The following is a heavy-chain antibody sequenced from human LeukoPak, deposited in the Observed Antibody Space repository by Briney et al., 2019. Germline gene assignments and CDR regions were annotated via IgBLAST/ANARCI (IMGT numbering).Heavy chain of an antibody. CDR2: FDPEDGET. CDR1: GYTLTELS. D-gene: IGHD1-7*01. V-gene: IGHV1-24*01. J-gene: IGHJ6*02. Sequence: GASVKVSCKVSGYTLTELSMHWVRQAPGKGLEWMGGFDPEDGETIYAQKFQGGVTMTEDTSTDTAYMELSSLRSEDTAVYYCATGATGTTFGSFYYYYGMDVWGQGTTVTVSS. CDR3: ATGATGTTFGSFYYYYGMDV.